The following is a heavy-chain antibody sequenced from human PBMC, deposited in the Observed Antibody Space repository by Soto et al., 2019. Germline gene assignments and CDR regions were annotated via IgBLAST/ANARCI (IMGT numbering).Heavy chain of an antibody. CDR1: GGTFSSYT. J-gene: IGHJ6*02. Sequence: SVKVSCKASGGTFSSYTISWVRQAPGQGLEWMGRIIPILGIANYAQKFQGRVTITADKSTSTAYMELSSLRSEDTAVYYCARSVSGSGSYFYYGMDVWGQGTTVTVSS. CDR3: ARSVSGSGSYFYYGMDV. V-gene: IGHV1-69*02. D-gene: IGHD1-26*01. CDR2: IIPILGIA.